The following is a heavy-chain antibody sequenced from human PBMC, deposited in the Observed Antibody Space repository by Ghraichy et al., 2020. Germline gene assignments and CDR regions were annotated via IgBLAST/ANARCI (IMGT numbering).Heavy chain of an antibody. D-gene: IGHD3-10*01. J-gene: IGHJ2*01. CDR1: GGSFSGYY. Sequence: SETLSLTCAVYGGSFSGYYWSWIRQPPGKGLEWIGEINHSGSTNYNPSLKSRVTISVDTSKNQFSLKLSSVTAADTAVYYCARDPIKRITMVRGAPDWYFDLWGRGTLVTVSS. V-gene: IGHV4-34*01. CDR3: ARDPIKRITMVRGAPDWYFDL. CDR2: INHSGST.